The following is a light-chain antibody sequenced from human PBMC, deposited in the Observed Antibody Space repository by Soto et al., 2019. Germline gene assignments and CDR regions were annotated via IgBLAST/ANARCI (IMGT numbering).Light chain of an antibody. J-gene: IGLJ2*01. CDR1: RSDVGGYNF. CDR2: EVT. CDR3: QSYDPTLRTAL. Sequence: QSVLTQPASVSGSPGQSITISCTGTRSDVGGYNFVSWFQQHPGKAPKLIIYEVTNRPSGISNRFSGSKSGNTASLTISGLQAEDEADYYCQSYDPTLRTALFGGGTQLTVL. V-gene: IGLV2-14*01.